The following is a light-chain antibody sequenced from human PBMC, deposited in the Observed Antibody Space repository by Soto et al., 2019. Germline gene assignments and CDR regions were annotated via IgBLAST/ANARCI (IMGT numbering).Light chain of an antibody. J-gene: IGLJ2*01. CDR3: AAWDDSLNGPV. CDR1: SSNIGNNA. V-gene: IGLV1-36*01. CDR2: YDD. Sequence: QSVLTQPPSVSEAPRQRVTISCSGSSSNIGNNAVNWYQQLPGKAPKLLIYYDDVLPSGVSDRFSGSKSGTSASLAISGLQSDDEADDYCAAWDDSLNGPVFGGGTKLTVL.